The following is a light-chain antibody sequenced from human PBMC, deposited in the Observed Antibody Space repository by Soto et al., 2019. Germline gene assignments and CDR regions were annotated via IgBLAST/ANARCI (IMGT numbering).Light chain of an antibody. V-gene: IGKV3D-20*01. CDR2: DAT. CDR3: QQYGITPWT. CDR1: QRVSNNF. Sequence: VVLTQFPGTLSLSPGEPATLSCGASQRVSNNFLGWYQQKPGLPPRLLIYDATSRANGIPERFSGRGSGTHFALTISRLEPEDFAVYYCQQYGITPWTFGRGTKVDI. J-gene: IGKJ1*01.